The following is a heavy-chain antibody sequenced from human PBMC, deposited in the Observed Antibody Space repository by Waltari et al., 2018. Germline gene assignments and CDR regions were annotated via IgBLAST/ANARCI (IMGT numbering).Heavy chain of an antibody. CDR3: ARDLDINDAFDI. CDR2: IYHSGST. D-gene: IGHD2-2*03. Sequence: QVQLQESGPGLVKPSETLSLTCAVSGYSISSGYYWGWIRQPPGKGLEWIGSIYHSGSTYYNPSLKSRVTISVDTSKNQFSLKLSSVTAADTAVYYCARDLDINDAFDIWGQGTMVTVSS. J-gene: IGHJ3*02. V-gene: IGHV4-38-2*02. CDR1: GYSISSGYY.